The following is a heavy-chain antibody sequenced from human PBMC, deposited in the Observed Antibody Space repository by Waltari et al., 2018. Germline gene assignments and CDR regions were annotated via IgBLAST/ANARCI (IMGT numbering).Heavy chain of an antibody. CDR3: AVVIVAPPYYYYYYMDV. V-gene: IGHV4-38-2*01. CDR1: GYSISSGYY. CDR2: IYHSGST. D-gene: IGHD3-22*01. J-gene: IGHJ6*03. Sequence: QVQLQESGPGLVKPSETLSLTCAVSGYSISSGYYWGWIRQPPGKGLEWIGSIYHSGSTYYNPSLKSRVTISVDTSKNQFSLKLSSVTAADTAVYYCAVVIVAPPYYYYYYMDVWGKGTTVTVSS.